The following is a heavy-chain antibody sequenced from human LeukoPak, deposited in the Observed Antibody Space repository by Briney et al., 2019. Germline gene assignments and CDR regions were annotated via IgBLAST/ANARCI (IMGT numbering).Heavy chain of an antibody. CDR2: INHSGST. V-gene: IGHV4-34*01. CDR3: ASAPHDYGDYGFNY. J-gene: IGHJ4*02. Sequence: SETLSLTCAVYGGSFSGYYWSWIRQPPGKGLEWTGEINHSGSTNYNPSLKSRVTISVDTSKNQFSLKLSSVTAADTAVYYCASAPHDYGDYGFNYWGQGTLVTVSS. CDR1: GGSFSGYY. D-gene: IGHD4-17*01.